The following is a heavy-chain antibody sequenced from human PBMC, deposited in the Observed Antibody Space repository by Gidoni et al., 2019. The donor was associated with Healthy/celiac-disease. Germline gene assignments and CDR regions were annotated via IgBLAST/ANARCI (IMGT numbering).Heavy chain of an antibody. D-gene: IGHD6-13*01. CDR1: GGSFSGYY. V-gene: IGHV4-34*01. CDR3: ARAYIAAAGRRSGALQH. J-gene: IGHJ1*01. Sequence: QVQLQQWGAGLLKPSETLSLTCAVYGGSFSGYYWSWIRQPPGKGLEWTGEINHSGSTNYNPSLKSRVTISVDTSKNQFSLKLSSVTAADTAVYYCARAYIAAAGRRSGALQHWGQGTLVTVSS. CDR2: INHSGST.